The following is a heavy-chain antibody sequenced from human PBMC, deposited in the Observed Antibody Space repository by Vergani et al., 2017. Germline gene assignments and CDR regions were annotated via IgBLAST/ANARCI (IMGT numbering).Heavy chain of an antibody. CDR3: ARDLTKRKWFDP. V-gene: IGHV4-34*01. CDR2: INHSGST. CDR1: GGSFSGYY. Sequence: QVQLQQWGAGLLKPSETLSLTCAVYGGSFSGYYWSWIRQPPGKGLEWIGEINHSGSTNYNPSLKSRVTISVDTSKNQLSLKLSSVTAADTAVYYCARDLTKRKWFDPWGQGTLGTVSS. D-gene: IGHD3-9*01. J-gene: IGHJ5*02.